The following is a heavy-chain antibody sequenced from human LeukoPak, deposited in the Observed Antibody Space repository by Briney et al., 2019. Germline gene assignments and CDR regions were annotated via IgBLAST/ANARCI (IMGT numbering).Heavy chain of an antibody. D-gene: IGHD2-15*01. Sequence: GRSLRLSCAASGFTFDDYAMHWVRQAPGKGLEWVSGISWNSGSIGYADSVKGRFTISRDNAKNSLYLQMNSLRAEDTALYYCAKSRGGGRTRTPFDYWGQGTLVTVSS. J-gene: IGHJ4*02. CDR1: GFTFDDYA. CDR2: ISWNSGSI. CDR3: AKSRGGGRTRTPFDY. V-gene: IGHV3-9*01.